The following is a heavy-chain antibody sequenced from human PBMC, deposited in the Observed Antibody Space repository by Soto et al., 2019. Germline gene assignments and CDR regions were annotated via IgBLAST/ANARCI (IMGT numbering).Heavy chain of an antibody. V-gene: IGHV1-69*08. CDR3: ARDVLVHSDYGMGA. CDR1: GGTFSSYT. Sequence: QVQLVQSGAEVKKPGSSVKVSCKASGGTFSSYTISWVRQAPGQGLEWMGRIIPILGIANYAQKFQGRVTITADKPSGAAYRESGCLTSEDTAVYYCARDVLVHSDYGMGAWGQGTKVTVSS. CDR2: IIPILGIA. J-gene: IGHJ6*02. D-gene: IGHD2-21*01.